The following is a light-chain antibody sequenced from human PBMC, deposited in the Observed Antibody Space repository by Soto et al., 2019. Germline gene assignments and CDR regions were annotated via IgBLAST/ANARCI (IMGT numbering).Light chain of an antibody. CDR1: QIIGSW. Sequence: DIQMTQSPSSVSASIGDRVTITCRASQIIGSWLAWYQQKPGKAPTLLIYAASSLQSGVPSRFSGSGSGTDFTLTITSLQAEESATYYCQQANSFPFTFGPGTKVDIK. CDR2: AAS. J-gene: IGKJ3*01. V-gene: IGKV1-12*02. CDR3: QQANSFPFT.